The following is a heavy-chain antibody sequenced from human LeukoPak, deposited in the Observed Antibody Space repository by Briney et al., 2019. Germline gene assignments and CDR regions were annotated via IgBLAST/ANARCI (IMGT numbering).Heavy chain of an antibody. CDR3: ARDGGYCSGGSCYSRCDY. J-gene: IGHJ4*02. V-gene: IGHV3-33*01. CDR2: IWYDGSNK. CDR1: GFTFSSYG. D-gene: IGHD2-15*01. Sequence: GGSLRLSCAASGFTFSSYGMHWVRQAPGKGLEWVAVIWYDGSNKYYADSVKGRFTISRDNSKNTLYLQMNSLRAEDTAVYYCARDGGYCSGGSCYSRCDYWGQGTLVTVSS.